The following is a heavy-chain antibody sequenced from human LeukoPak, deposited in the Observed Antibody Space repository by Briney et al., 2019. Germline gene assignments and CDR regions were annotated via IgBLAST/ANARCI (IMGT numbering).Heavy chain of an antibody. D-gene: IGHD6-13*01. CDR3: ARPSGYSSSPAGWFDP. CDR1: GGSISSYY. CDR2: IYYSGST. Sequence: SETLSLTCTVSGGSISSYYWSWIRQPPGKGLEWIGYIYYSGSTNYNPSLKSRVTISVDTSKSQFSLKLSSVTAADTAVYYCARPSGYSSSPAGWFDPWGQGTLVTVSS. V-gene: IGHV4-59*08. J-gene: IGHJ5*02.